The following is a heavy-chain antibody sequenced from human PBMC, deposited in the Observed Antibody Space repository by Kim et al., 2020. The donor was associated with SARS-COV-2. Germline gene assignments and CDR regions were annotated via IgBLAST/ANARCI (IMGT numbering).Heavy chain of an antibody. J-gene: IGHJ4*02. Sequence: SVKVSCKASGDSFNSYVFSWVRQAPGQGLEWMGGIVPLIGTPDYAQTSQGRLTITADESTNTAYMELSNLKSEDTAIYYCARDLYYWGQGTLVTVSS. CDR2: IVPLIGTP. V-gene: IGHV1-69*13. CDR1: GDSFNSYV. CDR3: ARDLYY.